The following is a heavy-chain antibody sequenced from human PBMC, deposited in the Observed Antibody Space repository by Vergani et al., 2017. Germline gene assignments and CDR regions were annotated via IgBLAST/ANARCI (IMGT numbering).Heavy chain of an antibody. V-gene: IGHV1-69*02. CDR1: GGTFSSYT. D-gene: IGHD5-12*01. CDR3: ARGRIVATMESAFDI. Sequence: QVQLVQSGAEVKKPGSSVKVSCKASGGTFSSYTIRWVRQAPGQGLEWMGRIIPILGIANYAQKFQGRVTITAAKSTSTAYMELSSLRSEDTAVYYCARGRIVATMESAFDIWGQGTMVTVSS. J-gene: IGHJ3*02. CDR2: IIPILGIA.